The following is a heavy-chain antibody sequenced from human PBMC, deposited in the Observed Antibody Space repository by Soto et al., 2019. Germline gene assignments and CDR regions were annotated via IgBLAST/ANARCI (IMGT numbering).Heavy chain of an antibody. D-gene: IGHD3-10*01. CDR3: ARGDGPGSWLIDY. J-gene: IGHJ4*02. V-gene: IGHV1-3*01. CDR1: GYTFINYA. Sequence: ASVKVSCKASGYTFINYAMHWVRQAPGQRLEWMGCINVGNGNIQYSQKFQGRVSISRDTSANTVYMELSSLTSEDTATYYCARGDGPGSWLIDYWGQGTLVTVSS. CDR2: INVGNGNI.